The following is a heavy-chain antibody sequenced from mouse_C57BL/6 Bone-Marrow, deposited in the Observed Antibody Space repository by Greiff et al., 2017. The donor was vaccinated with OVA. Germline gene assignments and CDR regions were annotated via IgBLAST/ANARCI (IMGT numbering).Heavy chain of an antibody. V-gene: IGHV1-52*01. J-gene: IGHJ3*01. D-gene: IGHD2-1*01. Sequence: QVQLKQPGAELVRPGSSVKLSCKASGYTFTSYWMHWVKQRPIQGLEWIGNIDPSDSETHYNQKFKDKATLTVDKSSSTAYMQLSSLTAEDSAVYYCARGDYGNYGGVDWGQGTLVTVSA. CDR1: GYTFTSYW. CDR3: ARGDYGNYGGVD. CDR2: IDPSDSET.